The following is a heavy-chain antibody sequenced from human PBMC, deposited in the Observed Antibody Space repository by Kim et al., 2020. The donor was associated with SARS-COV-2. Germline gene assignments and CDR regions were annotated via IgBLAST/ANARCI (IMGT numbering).Heavy chain of an antibody. J-gene: IGHJ4*02. Sequence: SVKVSCKASGGTFSSYAISWVRQAPGQGLEWMGRIIPILGIANYAQKFQGRVTITADKSTSTAYMELSSLRSEDTAVYYCARDWDPFNFDYWGQGTLVTVSS. CDR1: GGTFSSYA. CDR3: ARDWDPFNFDY. V-gene: IGHV1-69*04. CDR2: IIPILGIA. D-gene: IGHD1-26*01.